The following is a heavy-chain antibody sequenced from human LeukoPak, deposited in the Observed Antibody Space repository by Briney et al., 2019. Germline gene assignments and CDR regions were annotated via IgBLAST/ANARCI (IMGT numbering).Heavy chain of an antibody. V-gene: IGHV1-2*02. J-gene: IGHJ4*02. CDR2: INPNSGGT. CDR3: ARDPEDIVVVQAAKVNDY. D-gene: IGHD2-2*01. CDR1: GYTFTGYY. Sequence: ASVKLSCKASGYTFTGYYMHWVRQAPGQGLEWMGWINPNSGGTNYAQKFQGRVTMTRDTSISTAYMELSRLRSDDTAVYYCARDPEDIVVVQAAKVNDYWGQGTLVTVSS.